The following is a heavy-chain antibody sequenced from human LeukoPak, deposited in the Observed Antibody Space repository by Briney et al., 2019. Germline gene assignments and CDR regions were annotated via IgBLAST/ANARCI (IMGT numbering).Heavy chain of an antibody. J-gene: IGHJ4*02. D-gene: IGHD4-23*01. CDR2: IYYSGST. CDR3: ARGGRWSTNFDY. CDR1: GGSISSYY. Sequence: SETLSLTCTVSGGSISSYYWSWIRQPPGKGLEWIGYIYYSGSTNYNPSLKSRVTISVDTSKNQFSLKLSSVTAADTAVYYCARGGRWSTNFDYWGQGTLVTVSS. V-gene: IGHV4-59*12.